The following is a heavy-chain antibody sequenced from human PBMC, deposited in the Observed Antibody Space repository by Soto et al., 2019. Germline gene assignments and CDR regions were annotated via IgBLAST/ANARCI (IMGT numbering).Heavy chain of an antibody. V-gene: IGHV3-23*01. D-gene: IGHD4-17*01. Sequence: GGSLRLSCAASEFTFSTYAMTWVRQAPGRGLQWVATISDSGDLTYYADSVKGRFTISRDNSRNTLYLQMNSLRAEDTAVYYCARGLDSGDYVDSFDPWGQGTLVTVSS. CDR1: EFTFSTYA. CDR2: ISDSGDLT. J-gene: IGHJ5*02. CDR3: ARGLDSGDYVDSFDP.